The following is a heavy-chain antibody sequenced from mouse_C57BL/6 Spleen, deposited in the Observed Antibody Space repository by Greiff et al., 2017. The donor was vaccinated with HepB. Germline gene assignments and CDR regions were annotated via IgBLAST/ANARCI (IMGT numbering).Heavy chain of an antibody. CDR1: GYAFTNYL. J-gene: IGHJ2*01. CDR2: INPGSGGT. Sequence: QVQLQQSGAELVRPGTSVKVSCKASGYAFTNYLIEWVKQRPGQGLEWIGVINPGSGGTNYNEKFKGKATLTADKSSSTAYMQLSSLTSEDSAVYFCARENVKDYWGQGTTLTVSS. V-gene: IGHV1-54*01. D-gene: IGHD1-3*01. CDR3: ARENVKDY.